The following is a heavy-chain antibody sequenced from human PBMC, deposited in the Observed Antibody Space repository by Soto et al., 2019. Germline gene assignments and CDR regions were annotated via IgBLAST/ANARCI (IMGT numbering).Heavy chain of an antibody. CDR1: GFTFSSYA. J-gene: IGHJ4*02. CDR3: AKDLVGSNADYYDY. D-gene: IGHD2-15*01. V-gene: IGHV3-23*01. Sequence: GGSLRLSCAASGFTFSSYAMSWVRQAAGKGMEWVAAISGSGGSTYYADSVKGRFTISRENSKNTLYLQMNSLRAEDAAVYYCAKDLVGSNADYYDYWGQGTLVTVS. CDR2: ISGSGGST.